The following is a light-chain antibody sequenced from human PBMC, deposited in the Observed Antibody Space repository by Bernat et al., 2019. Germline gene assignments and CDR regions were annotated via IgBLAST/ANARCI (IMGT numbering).Light chain of an antibody. CDR2: GAS. Sequence: DIQMTQSPTSLSTSVGDRVTITCRASQRITHYLNWYQQRPGKAPNLLIYGASNLQSGVPSRFSGSGSGTDFTLTISSLQPEDSAIYYCQQTYSRPWTFGQGTTVESK. J-gene: IGKJ1*01. CDR3: QQTYSRPWT. V-gene: IGKV1-39*01. CDR1: QRITHY.